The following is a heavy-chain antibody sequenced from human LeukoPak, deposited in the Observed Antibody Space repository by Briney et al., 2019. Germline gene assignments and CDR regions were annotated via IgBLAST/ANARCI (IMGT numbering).Heavy chain of an antibody. V-gene: IGHV3-74*01. CDR2: INSDGSST. CDR1: GFTFSSYW. J-gene: IGHJ4*02. Sequence: GGSLRLSCAASGFTFSSYWMHWVRQAPGKGLVWVSRINSDGSSTRYADSVKGRFTISRDNAKNTLYLQMNSLRAEDTAVYFCARDISASGIFFDSWGQGTLVTVSS. CDR3: ARDISASGIFFDS. D-gene: IGHD6-13*01.